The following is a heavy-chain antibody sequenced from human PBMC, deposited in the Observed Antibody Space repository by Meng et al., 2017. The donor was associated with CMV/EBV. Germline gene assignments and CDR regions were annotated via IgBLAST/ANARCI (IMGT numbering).Heavy chain of an antibody. J-gene: IGHJ4*02. D-gene: IGHD2-2*01. V-gene: IGHV1-2*02. CDR3: ARRIVVVPAAYLGY. CDR1: GYTVTGYY. CDR2: INPNGGGT. Sequence: SGYTVTGYYIHWVRQAPGQGPEWMGWINPNGGGTNYAQKFQGRVTMTLDTSISTAYMELSRLRSDDTAVYYCARRIVVVPAAYLGYWGQGTLVTVSS.